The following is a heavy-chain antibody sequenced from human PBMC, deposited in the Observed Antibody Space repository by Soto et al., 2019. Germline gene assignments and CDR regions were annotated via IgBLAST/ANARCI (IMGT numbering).Heavy chain of an antibody. D-gene: IGHD5-18*01. CDR1: GFTFRGYG. Sequence: VGSLRLSCAASGFTFRGYGMHWVRQAPGRGLEWVALISYDGSIKYYADSVRGRFTISRDNSKNTLYLQMNSLRAEDTAVYYCANSEYSRYKNIDVWGQGTTVTVSS. V-gene: IGHV3-30*18. J-gene: IGHJ6*02. CDR2: ISYDGSIK. CDR3: ANSEYSRYKNIDV.